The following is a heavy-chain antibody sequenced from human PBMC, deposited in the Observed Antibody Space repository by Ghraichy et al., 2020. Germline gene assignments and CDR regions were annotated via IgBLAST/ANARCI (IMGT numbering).Heavy chain of an antibody. CDR3: ARGGGAFNI. CDR2: IYTSGTT. J-gene: IGHJ3*02. CDR1: GASISSGSYY. Sequence: SETLSLTCTVSGASISSGSYYWSWIRQSAGKGLEWIGRIYTSGTTNYSPSLKSRVTISVDTSKIQFSLNLTSVTAADTAVYYCARGGGAFNIWGQGTLVTVSS. D-gene: IGHD4-23*01. V-gene: IGHV4-61*02.